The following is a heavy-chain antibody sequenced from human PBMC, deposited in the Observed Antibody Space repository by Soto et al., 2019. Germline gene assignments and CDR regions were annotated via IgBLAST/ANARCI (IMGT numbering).Heavy chain of an antibody. CDR3: AKDSSYDY. Sequence: QVQLVESGGGVVQPGRSLRLSCAASGFTFSSYGMHWVRQAPGKGLEWVAVISYDGSNKYYADSVKGRFTISRDNSKNTLYLQMNILRAEDTAVYYCAKDSSYDYWGQGTLVTVSS. D-gene: IGHD6-6*01. J-gene: IGHJ4*02. V-gene: IGHV3-30*18. CDR2: ISYDGSNK. CDR1: GFTFSSYG.